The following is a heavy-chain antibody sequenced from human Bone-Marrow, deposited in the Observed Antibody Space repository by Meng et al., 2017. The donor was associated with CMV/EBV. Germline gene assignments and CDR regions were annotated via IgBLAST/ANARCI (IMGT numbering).Heavy chain of an antibody. CDR2: ISSNGGST. CDR3: ASSGSSLSRGGMDV. CDR1: GFTFSSHA. D-gene: IGHD1-26*01. Sequence: GESLKISCAASGFTFSSHAMHWVRQAPGKGLEYVSAISSNGGSTYYADSVKGRFTISRDNSKNTLYLQMGSLRAEDMAVYYCASSGSSLSRGGMDVWGQGTTVTVSS. V-gene: IGHV3-64*02. J-gene: IGHJ6*02.